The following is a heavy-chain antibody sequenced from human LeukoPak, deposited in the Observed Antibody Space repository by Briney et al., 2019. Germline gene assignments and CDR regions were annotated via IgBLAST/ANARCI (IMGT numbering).Heavy chain of an antibody. CDR2: NNPRGVST. CDR1: GYTFARYG. D-gene: IGHD6-13*01. V-gene: IGHV1-46*01. J-gene: IGHJ4*02. CDR3: ARVTSSSWYSYFDY. Sequence: ASVKVSCKASGYTFARYGITWVRQAPGQGLEWMGINNPRGVSTNYAQKFRDRVTMTRDASTSTVYMELSSLKSDDTAVYYCARVTSSSWYSYFDYWGQGTLVIVSS.